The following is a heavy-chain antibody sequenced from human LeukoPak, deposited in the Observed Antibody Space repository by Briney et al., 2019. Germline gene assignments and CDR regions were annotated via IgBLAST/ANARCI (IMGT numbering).Heavy chain of an antibody. CDR2: FDPEDGET. J-gene: IGHJ4*02. Sequence: ASVKVSCKVSGYTLTELSMHWVRQAPGKGLEWMGGFDPEDGETIYAQKFQGRVTMTEDTSTDTAYMELSSLRSEDTAVYYCATAHSQLRFLEWLYYFDYWGQGTLVTVSS. CDR1: GYTLTELS. V-gene: IGHV1-24*01. CDR3: ATAHSQLRFLEWLYYFDY. D-gene: IGHD3-3*01.